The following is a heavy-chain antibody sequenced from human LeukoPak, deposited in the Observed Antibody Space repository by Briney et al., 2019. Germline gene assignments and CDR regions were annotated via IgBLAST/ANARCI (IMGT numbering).Heavy chain of an antibody. J-gene: IGHJ4*02. CDR3: ARGVEPLAANTLAY. D-gene: IGHD1-14*01. Sequence: GGSLSLSCAASGFTVITNDMSWVRHPPGKGLEWVSVLYSGGNTKYADSVQGRFTSSRDSSKNTLYLEMNSLSPDDTAVYYCARGVEPLAANTLAYWGQGTLVTVSS. CDR1: GFTVITND. CDR2: LYSGGNT. V-gene: IGHV3-53*01.